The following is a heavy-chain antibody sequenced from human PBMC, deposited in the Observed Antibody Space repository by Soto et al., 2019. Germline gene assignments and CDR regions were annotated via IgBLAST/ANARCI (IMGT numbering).Heavy chain of an antibody. CDR2: IYYSGST. V-gene: IGHV4-59*08. J-gene: IGHJ4*02. D-gene: IGHD6-13*01. CDR3: ARRSYSSSQAPYFDY. CDR1: GGSISSYY. Sequence: SETLSLTCTVSGGSISSYYWSWIRQPPGKGLEWIGYIYYSGSTNYNPSLKSRVTISVDTTKNQFSLKLSSVTAADTAVYYFARRSYSSSQAPYFDYWGQGPMVTVPS.